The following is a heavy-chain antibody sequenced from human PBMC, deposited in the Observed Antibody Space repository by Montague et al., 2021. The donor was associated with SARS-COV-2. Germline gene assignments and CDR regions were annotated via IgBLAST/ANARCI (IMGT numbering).Heavy chain of an antibody. V-gene: IGHV3-7*05. D-gene: IGHD3-22*01. CDR3: ARGYDSSGYQY. J-gene: IGHJ4*02. CDR2: IRQDGSEK. CDR1: GFTFSTFW. Sequence: FLRLSCPASGFTFSTFWMTWVRQVPGKGLEWVANIRQDGSEKYYVDSVKGRFTISRDNAKNSLYLQLDSLRAEDTAVYYCARGYDSSGYQYWGQGTLVTVSS.